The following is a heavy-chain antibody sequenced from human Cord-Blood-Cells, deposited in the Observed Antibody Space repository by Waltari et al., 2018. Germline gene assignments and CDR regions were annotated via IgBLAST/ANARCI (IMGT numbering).Heavy chain of an antibody. Sequence: QVQLVQSGAEVKKPGSPVKASCQASGGTFSSYAISWVRQAPGQGLEWMGGIIPIFGTANYEQKFQVRVTITADESTITAYMELSSLRSEDTAVYYCARGHWSYFDYWGQGTLVTVSS. CDR2: IIPIFGTA. J-gene: IGHJ4*02. V-gene: IGHV1-69*01. CDR1: GGTFSSYA. CDR3: ARGHWSYFDY. D-gene: IGHD1-1*01.